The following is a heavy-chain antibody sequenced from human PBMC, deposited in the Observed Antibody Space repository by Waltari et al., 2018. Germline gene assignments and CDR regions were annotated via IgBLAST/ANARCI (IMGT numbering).Heavy chain of an antibody. Sequence: QVQLVESGGGVVQPGGSLRLSCAASGFTFSSYGMHWVRQAPGKGLGWVAFIRYDGSNKYYADSVKGRFTISRDNSKNTLYLQMNSLRAEDTAVYYCAKPLYYYDSSGFDYWGQGTLVTVSS. J-gene: IGHJ4*02. D-gene: IGHD3-22*01. CDR1: GFTFSSYG. CDR3: AKPLYYYDSSGFDY. CDR2: IRYDGSNK. V-gene: IGHV3-30*02.